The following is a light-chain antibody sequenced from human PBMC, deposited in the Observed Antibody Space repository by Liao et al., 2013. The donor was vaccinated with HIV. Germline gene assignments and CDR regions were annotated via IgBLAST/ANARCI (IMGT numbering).Light chain of an antibody. CDR3: QAWDFSTSFV. J-gene: IGLJ1*01. Sequence: SYELTQPPSVSVSPGQTASITCSGDKLGDKYACWYQQKPGQSPVLVIYQDSKRPSGIPERFSGSNSGNTATLTISGTQAMDEADYYCQAWDFSTSFVFGTGTKVTVL. V-gene: IGLV3-1*01. CDR2: QDS. CDR1: KLGDKY.